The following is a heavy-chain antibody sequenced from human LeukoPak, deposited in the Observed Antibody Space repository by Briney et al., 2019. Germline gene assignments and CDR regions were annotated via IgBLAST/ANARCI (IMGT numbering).Heavy chain of an antibody. Sequence: GGSLRLSCAASGFTISSYAMSWVRQAPAQGLERVSAVSGNGGGTYYADSVNGRLAIFRDNSKNTLYLQMQSLRTEAAAVYYYAKDSDWDRPRARGRFDPGGQGIRVTVSS. J-gene: IGHJ5*02. CDR1: GFTISSYA. CDR2: VSGNGGGT. D-gene: IGHD6-6*01. V-gene: IGHV3-23*01. CDR3: AKDSDWDRPRARGRFDP.